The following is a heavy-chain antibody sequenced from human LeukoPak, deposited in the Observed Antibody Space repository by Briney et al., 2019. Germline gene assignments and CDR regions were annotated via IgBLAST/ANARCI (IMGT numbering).Heavy chain of an antibody. CDR2: IYTSGST. CDR1: GGSISSYY. J-gene: IGHJ4*02. D-gene: IGHD1-1*01. V-gene: IGHV4-4*07. CDR3: AREAGNTQYFDY. Sequence: SETLSFTCTVSGGSISSYYWSWIRQPAGKGLEWIGRIYTSGSTNYNPSLKSRVTMSVDTSKNQFSLKLSSVTAADTAMYYCAREAGNTQYFDYWGQGTLVTVSS.